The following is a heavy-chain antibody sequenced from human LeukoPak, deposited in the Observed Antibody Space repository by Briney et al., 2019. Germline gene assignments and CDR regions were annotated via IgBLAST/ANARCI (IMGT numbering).Heavy chain of an antibody. D-gene: IGHD3-10*01. Sequence: GGSLRLSCAASGFTFSSYAMSWVRQAPGKGLEWVSAISGSGGSTYYADSVKGRFTISRDNSKNTLYLQMNSLRAEDTAVYYCAKAPLWFEELFQYFDYWGQGTLVTVSS. J-gene: IGHJ4*02. CDR3: AKAPLWFEELFQYFDY. V-gene: IGHV3-23*01. CDR1: GFTFSSYA. CDR2: ISGSGGST.